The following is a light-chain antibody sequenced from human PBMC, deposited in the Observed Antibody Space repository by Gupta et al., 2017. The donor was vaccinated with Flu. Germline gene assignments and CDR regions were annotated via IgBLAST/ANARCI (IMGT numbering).Light chain of an antibody. CDR1: SVKYCY. J-gene: IGLJ3*02. V-gene: IGLV3-19*01. CDR3: NSRDTTGSHTVWV. CDR2: NIQ. Sequence: KVRITCKGASVKYCYAYWFQQNPGHAPNPLIHNIQKRPSGTADLAAGSRSSDTANVTATAAPAEEEAVYYCNSRDTTGSHTVWVFGGGTTLTVL.